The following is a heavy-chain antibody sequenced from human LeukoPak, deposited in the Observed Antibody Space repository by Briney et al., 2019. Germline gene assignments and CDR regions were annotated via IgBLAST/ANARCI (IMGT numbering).Heavy chain of an antibody. Sequence: PGGSLRLSCTASGLTFSSYAMNWVRQAPGKGLEWVSGIGAGGTFTYYADSVKGRFTISRDNSENTLHLQMNSLRAEDTAVYYCARIPKTTYFDYWGQGTLVTVSS. D-gene: IGHD4-17*01. CDR2: IGAGGTFT. J-gene: IGHJ4*02. CDR3: ARIPKTTYFDY. V-gene: IGHV3-23*01. CDR1: GLTFSSYA.